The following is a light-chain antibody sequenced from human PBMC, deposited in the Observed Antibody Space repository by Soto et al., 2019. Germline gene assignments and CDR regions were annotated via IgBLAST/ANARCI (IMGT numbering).Light chain of an antibody. V-gene: IGLV2-14*03. Sequence: QSALTQPASVSGSPGQSITISCTGTSSDIGDFNFVSWYQQNPGKAPKLIISDVTNRPSGVSDRFSGSKSGNTASLTISGLQAEDEGDYYCSSYASATNVMFGGGTKLTVL. CDR2: DVT. CDR3: SSYASATNVM. CDR1: SSDIGDFNF. J-gene: IGLJ3*02.